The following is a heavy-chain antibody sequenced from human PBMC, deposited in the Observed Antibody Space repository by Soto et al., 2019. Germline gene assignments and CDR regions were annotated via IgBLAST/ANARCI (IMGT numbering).Heavy chain of an antibody. CDR2: FETEDGET. Sequence: ASVKVSCNVSGYTLTELSMHWVRQPPGKGLEWMGGFETEDGETIYAQKFQGRVTMTEDTSTDTAYMELSSLRSEHTAVYYCATSRMGYGYGMDVWGQAATGTVSS. CDR3: ATSRMGYGYGMDV. J-gene: IGHJ6*02. D-gene: IGHD5-12*01. V-gene: IGHV1-24*01. CDR1: GYTLTELS.